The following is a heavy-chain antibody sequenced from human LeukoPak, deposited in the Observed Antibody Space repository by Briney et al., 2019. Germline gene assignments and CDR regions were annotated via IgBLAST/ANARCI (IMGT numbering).Heavy chain of an antibody. CDR3: ASAEFSYYYYMDV. Sequence: PSETLSLTCAVYGGSFSGYYLNWIRQPPGKGLEWIGEIHPSGSTNYNPSLKSRVTISVDTSKNQFSLKLSSVTAADTAVYYCASAEFSYYYYMDVWGKGTTVTVSS. CDR2: IHPSGST. V-gene: IGHV4-34*01. D-gene: IGHD3-10*01. J-gene: IGHJ6*03. CDR1: GGSFSGYY.